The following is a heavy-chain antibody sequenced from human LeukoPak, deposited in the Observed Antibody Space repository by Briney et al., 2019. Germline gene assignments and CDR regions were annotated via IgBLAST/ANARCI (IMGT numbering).Heavy chain of an antibody. D-gene: IGHD6-13*01. J-gene: IGHJ4*02. CDR2: ISSSSSYI. V-gene: IGHV3-21*01. CDR1: GFTFSSYS. Sequence: GGSLKLSCAASGFTFSSYSMNWVRQAPGKGLEWVSSISSSSSYIYYADSVKGRFTISRDNAKNSLYLQMNSLRAEDTAVYYCARDQVVAALDYWGQGTLVTVSS. CDR3: ARDQVVAALDY.